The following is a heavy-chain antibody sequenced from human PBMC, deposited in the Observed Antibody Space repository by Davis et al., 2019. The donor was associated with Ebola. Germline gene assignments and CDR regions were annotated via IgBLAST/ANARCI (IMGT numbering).Heavy chain of an antibody. V-gene: IGHV4-34*01. J-gene: IGHJ4*02. CDR1: GGSISSYY. Sequence: MPSETLSLTCTVSGGSISSYYWSWIRQPPGKGLEWIGEINHSGSTNYNPSLKSRVTISVDTSKNQFSLKLSSVTAADTAVYYCARSGSWFFRFYFDYWGQGTLVTVSS. CDR3: ARSGSWFFRFYFDY. D-gene: IGHD6-13*01. CDR2: INHSGST.